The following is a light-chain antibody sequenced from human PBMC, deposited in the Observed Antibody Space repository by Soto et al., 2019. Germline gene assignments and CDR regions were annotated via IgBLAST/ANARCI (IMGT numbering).Light chain of an antibody. J-gene: IGKJ5*01. Sequence: DIQVTQSPSSLSSSVVGXXTSTFRASQSISSWLAWYQQKPGKAPKLLIYAASSLQSGVPSRFSGSGSGTDFTLTISSLQPEDFATYYCQQANSFPITFGQGTLLEVK. CDR1: QSISSW. V-gene: IGKV1-12*01. CDR3: QQANSFPIT. CDR2: AAS.